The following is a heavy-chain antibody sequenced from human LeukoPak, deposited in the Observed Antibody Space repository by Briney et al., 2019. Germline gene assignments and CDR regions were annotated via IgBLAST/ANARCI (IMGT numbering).Heavy chain of an antibody. CDR1: GFSLSTSGMC. V-gene: IGHV2-70*11. D-gene: IGHD3-3*01. Sequence: SGPTLVNPTQTLTLTCTFSGFSLSTSGMCVSWIRQPPGMALEWLARIDWDDDKYYSTSLKTRLTISKDTSKNQVVLTMTNVDPVDTATYYCARIAIWSGYKGAFDIWGQGTMVTVSS. CDR2: IDWDDDK. J-gene: IGHJ3*02. CDR3: ARIAIWSGYKGAFDI.